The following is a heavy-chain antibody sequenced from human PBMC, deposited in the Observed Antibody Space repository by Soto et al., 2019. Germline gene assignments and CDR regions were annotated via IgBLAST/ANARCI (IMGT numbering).Heavy chain of an antibody. V-gene: IGHV3-53*01. D-gene: IGHD1-1*01. J-gene: IGHJ4*02. CDR2: IYSSGTT. Sequence: GGSLRLSCAASGFSVSSNYMNWVRQAPGKGLEWVSLIYSSGTTYYADSGKGRFTISRDNSKNTLYLQMNSLRAEDTAVYYCAKEDLERDYFDYWAQGTLVTVSS. CDR1: GFSVSSNY. CDR3: AKEDLERDYFDY.